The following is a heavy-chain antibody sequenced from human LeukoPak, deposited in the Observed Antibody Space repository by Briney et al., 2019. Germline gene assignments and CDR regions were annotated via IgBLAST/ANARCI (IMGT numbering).Heavy chain of an antibody. Sequence: SETLSLTCTVSGGSISSYYWSWIRQPPGKGLEWIGYIYYSGSTNYNPSLKSRVTISVATSKNQFSLKLSSVTAADTAVYYCARGGTYYYDSSGYYPDYWGQGTLVTVSS. CDR3: ARGGTYYYDSSGYYPDY. CDR1: GGSISSYY. CDR2: IYYSGST. J-gene: IGHJ4*02. V-gene: IGHV4-59*01. D-gene: IGHD3-22*01.